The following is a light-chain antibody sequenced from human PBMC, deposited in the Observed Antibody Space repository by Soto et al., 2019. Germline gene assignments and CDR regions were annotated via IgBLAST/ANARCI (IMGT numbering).Light chain of an antibody. V-gene: IGKV3-20*01. CDR2: EAS. CDR3: QQYGSSPET. Sequence: EIVLTQSPATLSLSPGERVTLSCRASQTVRSSLAWYQQKPGQAPRLIIYEASNRATGIPARFSGSGSGTDFTLTITRLEPEDFAVYYCQQYGSSPETFGQGTKVDIK. CDR1: QTVRSS. J-gene: IGKJ1*01.